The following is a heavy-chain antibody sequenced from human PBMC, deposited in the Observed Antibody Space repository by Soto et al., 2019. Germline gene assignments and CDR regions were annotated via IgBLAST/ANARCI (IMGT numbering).Heavy chain of an antibody. CDR1: GFTFSDHY. J-gene: IGHJ3*02. CDR3: ARVGGYSSSWSHDAFDI. CDR2: TRNKANSYTT. V-gene: IGHV3-72*01. D-gene: IGHD6-13*01. Sequence: EVQLVESGGGLVQPGGSLRLSCAASGFTFSDHYMDWVRQAPGKGLEWVGRTRNKANSYTTEYAASVKGRFTISRDDSKNSLYLQMNSLKTEDTAVYYCARVGGYSSSWSHDAFDIWGQGTMVTVSS.